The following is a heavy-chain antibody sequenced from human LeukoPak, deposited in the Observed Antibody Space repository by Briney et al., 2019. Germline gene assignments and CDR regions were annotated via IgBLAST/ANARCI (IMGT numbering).Heavy chain of an antibody. CDR3: AREVIGSSWHTGAIDV. D-gene: IGHD6-13*01. CDR2: IIPIFGTA. V-gene: IGHV1-69*05. Sequence: ASVKVSCKASGGTFSSYAISWVRQAPGQGLEWMGRIIPIFGTANYAQKFQGRVTMTRDTSISTAYMDLSRLRSDDTALYYCAREVIGSSWHTGAIDVWGQGTMVTVS. J-gene: IGHJ3*01. CDR1: GGTFSSYA.